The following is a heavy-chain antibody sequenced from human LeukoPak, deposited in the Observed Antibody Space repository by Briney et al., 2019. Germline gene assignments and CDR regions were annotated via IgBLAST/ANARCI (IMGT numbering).Heavy chain of an antibody. J-gene: IGHJ4*02. Sequence: GGSLRLXCAASGFTFSSYNMNWDRQAPGKGLEWVSSISSTTNYIYYADSVRGRFTISRDNAKNSLYLQMNSLRAEDTAVYYCASLRYSGYDVDYWGQGTLVTVSS. V-gene: IGHV3-21*01. CDR3: ASLRYSGYDVDY. CDR2: ISSTTNYI. CDR1: GFTFSSYN. D-gene: IGHD5-12*01.